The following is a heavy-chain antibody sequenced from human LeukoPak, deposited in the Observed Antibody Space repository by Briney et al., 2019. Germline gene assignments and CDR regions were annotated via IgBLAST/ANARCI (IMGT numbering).Heavy chain of an antibody. J-gene: IGHJ3*02. D-gene: IGHD3-9*01. CDR2: IYYSGST. CDR3: ARGSLRYFDWFPFGMAFDI. V-gene: IGHV4-59*01. Sequence: PSETLSLTCTVSGGSISSYYWSWIRQPPGKGLEWIGYIYYSGSTNYNPSLKSRVTISVDTSKNQFSLKLSSVTAADTAVYYCARGSLRYFDWFPFGMAFDIWGQGTMVTVSS. CDR1: GGSISSYY.